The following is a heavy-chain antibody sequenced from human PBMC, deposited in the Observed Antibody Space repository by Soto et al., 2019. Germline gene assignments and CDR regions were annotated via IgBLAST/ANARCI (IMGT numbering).Heavy chain of an antibody. CDR1: GYTFTSYY. J-gene: IGHJ4*02. CDR3: ARGAQWLVPGDFDY. CDR2: INPSGGIT. V-gene: IGHV1-46*01. D-gene: IGHD6-19*01. Sequence: ASVKVSCKASGYTFTSYYMHWVRQAPGQGLEWMGIINPSGGITSYAQKFQGRVIMTRNTSISTAYMELSSLRSEDTAVYYCARGAQWLVPGDFDYWGQGTLVTVSS.